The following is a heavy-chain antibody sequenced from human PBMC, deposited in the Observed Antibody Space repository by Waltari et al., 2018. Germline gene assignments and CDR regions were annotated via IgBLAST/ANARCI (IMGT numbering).Heavy chain of an antibody. J-gene: IGHJ4*02. V-gene: IGHV4-34*01. Sequence: QVQLQQWGAGLLKPSETLSLTCAVYGGSFSGYYWSWIRQPPGKGLEWIGEINHSGSTNYNPSLKSRVTISVDTSKNQFSLKLSSVAAADTAVYYCARGGGRDLSYWGQGTLVTVSS. CDR2: INHSGST. CDR1: GGSFSGYY. CDR3: ARGGGRDLSY.